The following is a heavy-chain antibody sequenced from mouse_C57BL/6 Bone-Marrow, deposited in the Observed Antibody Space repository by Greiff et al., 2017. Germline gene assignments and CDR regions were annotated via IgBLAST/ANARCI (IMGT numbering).Heavy chain of an antibody. CDR1: GYTFTSYG. V-gene: IGHV1-81*01. CDR2: IYPRSGNT. J-gene: IGHJ3*01. Sequence: VQRVESGAELARPGASVKLSCKASGYTFTSYGISWVKQSTGQGLEWIGEIYPRSGNTYYNEKFKGKATLTADKSSSTAYMELRSLTSEDSAVYFCARGYDYESWFAYWGQGTLVTVSA. D-gene: IGHD2-4*01. CDR3: ARGYDYESWFAY.